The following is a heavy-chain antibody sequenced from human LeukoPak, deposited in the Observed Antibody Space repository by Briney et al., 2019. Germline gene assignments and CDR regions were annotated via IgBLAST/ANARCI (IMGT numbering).Heavy chain of an antibody. J-gene: IGHJ4*02. Sequence: PGASLRLSCAASGFTFSSYAISWVRQAPGKGLEWVSAISGSGGSTYYADSVKGRFTISRDNSKNTLYLQMNSLRAEDTAVYYCAKDRYYYDSSGFYGDFDYWGQGTLVTVSP. CDR2: ISGSGGST. D-gene: IGHD3-22*01. CDR3: AKDRYYYDSSGFYGDFDY. V-gene: IGHV3-23*01. CDR1: GFTFSSYA.